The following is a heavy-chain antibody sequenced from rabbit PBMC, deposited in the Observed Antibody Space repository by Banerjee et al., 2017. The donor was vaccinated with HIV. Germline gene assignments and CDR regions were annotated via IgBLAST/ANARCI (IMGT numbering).Heavy chain of an antibody. CDR3: VRDSLAGTTYPYYFNL. D-gene: IGHD8-1*01. CDR1: GFSFSSGYD. V-gene: IGHV1S40*01. Sequence: QSLEESGGDLVKPGASLTLTCTASGFSFSSGYDMCLVRQAPGKGLEWIGYIDPVFGTTYYASWVNGRFTISSHNAQNTLYLQLNSLTAADTATYFCVRDSLAGTTYPYYFNLWGPGTLVTVS. J-gene: IGHJ4*01. CDR2: IDPVFGTT.